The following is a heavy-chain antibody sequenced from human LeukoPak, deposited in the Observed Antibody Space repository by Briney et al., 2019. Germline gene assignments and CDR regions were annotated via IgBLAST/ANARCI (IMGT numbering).Heavy chain of an antibody. CDR3: ARGHSSSWYYPLSPYYFDY. CDR1: GYTFTSYD. CDR2: MNPNSGNT. D-gene: IGHD6-13*01. Sequence: GASVKVSCKASGYTFTSYDINWVRQATGQGLEWMGWMNPNSGNTGYAQKFQGRVTMTRNTSISTAYMELSSLRSEDTAVYYCARGHSSSWYYPLSPYYFDYWGQGTLVTVSS. J-gene: IGHJ4*02. V-gene: IGHV1-8*01.